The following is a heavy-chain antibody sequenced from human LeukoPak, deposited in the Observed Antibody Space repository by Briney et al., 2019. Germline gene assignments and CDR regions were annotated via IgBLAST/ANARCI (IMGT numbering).Heavy chain of an antibody. CDR1: GGTFSSYA. V-gene: IGHV1-69*13. Sequence: ASVKVSCKASGGTFSSYAISWVRQAPGQGLEWMGGIIPIFGTANYAQKFQGRVTITADESTSTAYMELSSLRSEDTAVYYCARPISDSSGYYYSGGYWGQGTLVTVSS. CDR2: IIPIFGTA. D-gene: IGHD3-22*01. CDR3: ARPISDSSGYYYSGGY. J-gene: IGHJ4*02.